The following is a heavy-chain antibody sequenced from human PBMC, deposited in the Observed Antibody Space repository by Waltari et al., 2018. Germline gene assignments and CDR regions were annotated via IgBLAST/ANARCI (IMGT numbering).Heavy chain of an antibody. CDR1: EFTFSSYA. J-gene: IGHJ6*02. CDR2: ISYNERNI. Sequence: QVQLVESGGGVVQPGRSLRLPCAASEFTFSSYAMPWVRQAPGKGLEWVAVISYNERNIYYVDSVKGRFTISRDNSKKTLYLQMNSLRTEDTAVYYCARDYCDRTYCHGMDVWGRGTAVTVSS. V-gene: IGHV3-30*04. CDR3: ARDYCDRTYCHGMDV. D-gene: IGHD3-22*01.